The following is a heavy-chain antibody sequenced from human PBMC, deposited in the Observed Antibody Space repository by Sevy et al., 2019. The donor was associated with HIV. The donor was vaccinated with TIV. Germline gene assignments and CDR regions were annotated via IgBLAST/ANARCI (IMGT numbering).Heavy chain of an antibody. CDR1: GVSINSDH. J-gene: IGHJ3*02. V-gene: IGHV4-59*08. CDR2: VYYTGGT. Sequence: SETLSLTCTVSGVSINSDHWNWIRQPPGKGLEWIGYVYYTGGTNYNPSLKNRVTISVERTNNQSSLKLTSVTAADTSGYYCARRNDFDIWGQGTMVTVSS. CDR3: ARRNDFDI.